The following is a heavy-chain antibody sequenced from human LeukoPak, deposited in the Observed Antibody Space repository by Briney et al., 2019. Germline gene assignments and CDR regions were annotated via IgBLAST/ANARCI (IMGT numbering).Heavy chain of an antibody. CDR2: ISYTGADT. Sequence: GTLRLSCAASGFTFSTYGMSWVRQAPGKGLEWVSAISYTGADTFYADSVKGRFTISRDNSKNTLYLQLDRLTVDDTAVYYCGYGSGSFFPRYYFDYWGQGALVAVSS. V-gene: IGHV3-23*01. CDR3: GYGSGSFFPRYYFDY. CDR1: GFTFSTYG. J-gene: IGHJ4*02. D-gene: IGHD3-10*01.